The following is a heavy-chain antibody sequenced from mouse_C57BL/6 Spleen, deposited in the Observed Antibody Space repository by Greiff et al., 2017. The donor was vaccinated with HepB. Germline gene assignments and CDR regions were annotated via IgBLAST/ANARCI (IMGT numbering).Heavy chain of an antibody. CDR1: GFTFSDYY. J-gene: IGHJ4*01. V-gene: IGHV5-12*01. CDR2: ISNGGGST. Sequence: EVMLVESGGGLVQPGGSLKLSCAASGFTFSDYYMYWVRQTPEKRLEWVAYISNGGGSTYYPETVKGRFTISRDNAKNTLYLQMSRLKSENTAMYYCARRGLRDYGYAMDYWGQGTSVTVSS. D-gene: IGHD2-4*01. CDR3: ARRGLRDYGYAMDY.